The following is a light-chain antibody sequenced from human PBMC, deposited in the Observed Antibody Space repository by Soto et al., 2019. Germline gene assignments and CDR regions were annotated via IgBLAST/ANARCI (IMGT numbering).Light chain of an antibody. CDR1: QDISSH. V-gene: IGKV1-9*01. CDR3: QQDKSYPLT. Sequence: DIQLTQSPSFLSASMGDRVTITCRASQDISSHLAWYQQKPGKAPKLLIYAASTLQSGVPAGFGGSGSGTEFTLTITSLQPEDFATYYCQQDKSYPLTFGGGTKVEIK. CDR2: AAS. J-gene: IGKJ4*01.